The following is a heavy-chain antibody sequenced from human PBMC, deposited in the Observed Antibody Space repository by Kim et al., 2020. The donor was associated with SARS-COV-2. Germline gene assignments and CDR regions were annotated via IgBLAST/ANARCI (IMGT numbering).Heavy chain of an antibody. CDR3: ARIRWFGELYWFDP. J-gene: IGHJ5*02. V-gene: IGHV4-39*01. CDR2: IYYSGST. D-gene: IGHD3-10*01. Sequence: SETLSLTCTVSGGSISSSSYYWGWIRQPPGKGLEWIGSIYYSGSTYYNPSLKSRVTISVDTSKNQFSLKLSSVTAADTAVYYCARIRWFGELYWFDPWGQGTLVTVSS. CDR1: GGSISSSSYY.